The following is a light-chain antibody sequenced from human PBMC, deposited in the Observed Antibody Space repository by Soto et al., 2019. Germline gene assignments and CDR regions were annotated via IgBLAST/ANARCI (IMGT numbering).Light chain of an antibody. CDR1: QSVSIH. J-gene: IGKJ5*01. CDR2: DIS. Sequence: ETVMTQSPGTLSVSLGERATLSCRASQSVSIHLAWYQQKPGQAPRLLIYDISTRATGIPARFSGSGSGTEFTLTISSLQSEDLAVYYCQQYSNWPPITFGQGTRLDIK. CDR3: QQYSNWPPIT. V-gene: IGKV3-15*01.